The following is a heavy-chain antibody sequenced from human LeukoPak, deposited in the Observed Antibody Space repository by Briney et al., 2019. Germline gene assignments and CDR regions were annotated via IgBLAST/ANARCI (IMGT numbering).Heavy chain of an antibody. V-gene: IGHV4-38-2*01. J-gene: IGHJ4*02. CDR1: GYSISSGYY. CDR2: IYHSGST. D-gene: IGHD6-19*01. Sequence: KTSETLSLTCAVSGYSISSGYYWGWIRHPPGKGLEWIWSIYHSGSTYYNPSLKSRVTISVDTSKNQFSLKLSSVTAADTAVYYCARAPGEQWLVRRTHFDYWGQGTLVTVSS. CDR3: ARAPGEQWLVRRTHFDY.